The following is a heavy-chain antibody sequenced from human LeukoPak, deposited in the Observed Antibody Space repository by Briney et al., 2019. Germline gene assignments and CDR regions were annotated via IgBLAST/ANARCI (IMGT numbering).Heavy chain of an antibody. CDR1: GFTLSIYG. J-gene: IGHJ4*02. V-gene: IGHV3-30*02. D-gene: IGHD1-1*01. CDR2: IRSDGNNK. CDR3: AKSLTRLEG. Sequence: GGSLRLSCAPSGFTLSIYGMHWVRHAPGEGLGWVAYIRSDGNNKYYADSVKGRFTISRDNSKNTLYLQMNSLRAEDTALYYCAKSLTRLEGWGQGTLVTVSS.